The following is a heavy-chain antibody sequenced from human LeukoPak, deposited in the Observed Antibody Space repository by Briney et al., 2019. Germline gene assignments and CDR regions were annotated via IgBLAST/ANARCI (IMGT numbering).Heavy chain of an antibody. CDR2: MNANSGNT. D-gene: IGHD3-3*01. Sequence: ASVKVSCKASGYTFTSYDINWVRQAPGQGLEWMGWMNANSGNTDYAQKFQGRVTMTTNTTLSTDYMELSSLRSEDTAVYYCARGTHPNVYDVWSGRKSWFVPWGERTLVTVSS. J-gene: IGHJ5*02. CDR3: ARGTHPNVYDVWSGRKSWFVP. CDR1: GYTFTSYD. V-gene: IGHV1-8*01.